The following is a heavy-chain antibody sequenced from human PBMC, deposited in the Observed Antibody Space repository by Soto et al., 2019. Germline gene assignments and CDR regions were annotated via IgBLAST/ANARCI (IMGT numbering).Heavy chain of an antibody. J-gene: IGHJ4*02. D-gene: IGHD1-1*01. V-gene: IGHV4-59*08. CDR2: IYYSGST. CDR1: GGSISSYY. CDR3: VRHKITGPFDF. Sequence: SETLSLTCTVSGGSISSYYWSWIRQPPGKGLEWIGYIYYSGSTNYNPSLKSRVTISVDTSKNQFSLKLTSVTAADTAVYYCVRHKITGPFDFWGQGTLVTGFS.